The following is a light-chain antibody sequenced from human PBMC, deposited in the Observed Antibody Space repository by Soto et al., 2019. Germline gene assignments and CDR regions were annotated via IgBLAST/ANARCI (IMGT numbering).Light chain of an antibody. CDR2: GAS. CDR3: QLYNNWLLT. Sequence: IVMTQSPATLSVYPGERATLSCRASQSFSTNVAWYHHQPGQAPRVLIDGASTRATGLPARFSGSGSGTEFTLTISSLQSEDFAVYYCQLYNNWLLTFGGGT. J-gene: IGKJ4*01. V-gene: IGKV3-15*01. CDR1: QSFSTN.